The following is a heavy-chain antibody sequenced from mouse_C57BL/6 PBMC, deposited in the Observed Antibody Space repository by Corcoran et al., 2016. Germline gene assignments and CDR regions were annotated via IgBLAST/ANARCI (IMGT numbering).Heavy chain of an antibody. V-gene: IGHV1-76*01. CDR1: GYTFTDYY. J-gene: IGHJ3*01. Sequence: QVQLKQSGAELVRPGASVKLSCKASGYTFTDYYINWVKQRPGQGLEWIARIYPGSGNTYYNEKFKGKATLTAEKSSSTAYMQLSSLTSEDSAVYFCARGRTLEAWFAYWGQGTLVTVSA. CDR3: ARGRTLEAWFAY. CDR2: IYPGSGNT.